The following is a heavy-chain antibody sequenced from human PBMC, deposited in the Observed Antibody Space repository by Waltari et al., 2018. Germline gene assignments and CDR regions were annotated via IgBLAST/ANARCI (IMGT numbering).Heavy chain of an antibody. CDR3: VRSTSWRYYFDT. J-gene: IGHJ4*02. CDR1: GFTFSSYS. V-gene: IGHV3-21*01. D-gene: IGHD6-13*01. Sequence: DVQLVESGGGLVKPGGSLRLSCAASGFTFSSYSMHWVRQAPGKGLEWVASISSGGTYIYYTYSVKGRFTISRGSFTDSLYLQMNSLRVEDTATYFCVRSTSWRYYFDTWGQGTLVAVSS. CDR2: ISSGGTYI.